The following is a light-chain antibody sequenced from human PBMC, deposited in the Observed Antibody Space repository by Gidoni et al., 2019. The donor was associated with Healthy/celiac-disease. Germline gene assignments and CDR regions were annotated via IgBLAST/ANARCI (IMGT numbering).Light chain of an antibody. CDR3: QQYGSSPWT. J-gene: IGKJ1*01. Sequence: EIVLTQSPGTLSLSPVERATLSCRASQSVSSSYLAWYQQKPGQAPRLLIYGASSRATGIPDRFSGSGPGTDFTLTISRLEPEDFAVYYCQQYGSSPWTFGQGTKVEIK. CDR2: GAS. CDR1: QSVSSSY. V-gene: IGKV3-20*01.